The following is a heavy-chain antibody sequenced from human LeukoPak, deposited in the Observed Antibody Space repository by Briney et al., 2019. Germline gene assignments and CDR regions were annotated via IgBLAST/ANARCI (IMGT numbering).Heavy chain of an antibody. CDR2: IDPSDSYI. V-gene: IGHV5-10-1*01. J-gene: IGHJ6*02. CDR3: ARIQRDYFYHGMDV. D-gene: IGHD5-18*01. CDR1: GYSFTTYW. Sequence: GESLKISCKGSGYSFTTYWISWVRQMPGKGQEWMGRIDPSDSYIKYSPSFQGHVTISADKSIDTAYLQWSSLKASDSAMYYCARIQRDYFYHGMDVWGQGTTVTVSS.